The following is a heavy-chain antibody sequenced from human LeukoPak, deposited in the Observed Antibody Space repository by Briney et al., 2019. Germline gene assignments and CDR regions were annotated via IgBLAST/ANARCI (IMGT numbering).Heavy chain of an antibody. J-gene: IGHJ6*02. Sequence: PGGSLRLSCATSGFTFSSIWMSWVRQAPGKGLEWVANIKHDGSETNDVDSVKGRFTISRDNGKNSLHLQMNSLRVEDTAVYYCAKNGGPHGMDVWGQGTTVTVSS. V-gene: IGHV3-7*02. CDR1: GFTFSSIW. CDR2: IKHDGSET. CDR3: AKNGGPHGMDV. D-gene: IGHD3-16*01.